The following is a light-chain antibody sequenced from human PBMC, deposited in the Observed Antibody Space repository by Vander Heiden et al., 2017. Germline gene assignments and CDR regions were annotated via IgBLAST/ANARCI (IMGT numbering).Light chain of an antibody. V-gene: IGLV2-14*01. CDR3: SSYTSSSTLV. Sequence: QSALTQPASVSGSPGQSITISCTGTSSDVGGYNYVSWYQQHPGKAPKLMISKRFAGSKAGNTASLTISGLQAEDEADYYCSSYTSSSTLVFGTGTKVTVL. CDR1: SSDVGGYNY. J-gene: IGLJ1*01.